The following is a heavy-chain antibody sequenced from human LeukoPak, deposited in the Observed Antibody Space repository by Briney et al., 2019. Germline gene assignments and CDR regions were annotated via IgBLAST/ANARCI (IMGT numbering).Heavy chain of an antibody. CDR3: ARNPAYCTSTSCYNDY. CDR2: VNPNSGGT. D-gene: IGHD2-2*02. J-gene: IGHJ4*02. V-gene: IGHV1-2*02. CDR1: GYTLTIYY. Sequence: ASVKVSCKASGYTLTIYYMHSVRQAPGQGLEWMGWVNPNSGGTSYARRFQGRVTMTRDTPISTAYMELSRLTSDDTAVYYCARNPAYCTSTSCYNDYWGQGTLVTVSS.